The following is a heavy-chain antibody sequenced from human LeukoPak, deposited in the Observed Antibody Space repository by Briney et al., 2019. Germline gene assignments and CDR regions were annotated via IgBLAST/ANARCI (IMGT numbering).Heavy chain of an antibody. D-gene: IGHD3-10*01. V-gene: IGHV3-48*03. CDR3: ARQYGSGTYLNY. J-gene: IGHJ4*02. CDR1: GFTFSSYE. Sequence: GGSLRLSCAASGFTFSSYEMNWVRQAPGKGLEWVSYISSSGSTIYYADSVKGRFTISRDNAKNSLYLQMNSLRAEDTAVYYCARQYGSGTYLNYWGQGTLVTVSS. CDR2: ISSSGSTI.